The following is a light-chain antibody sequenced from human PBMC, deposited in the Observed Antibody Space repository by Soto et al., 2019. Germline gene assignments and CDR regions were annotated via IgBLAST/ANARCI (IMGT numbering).Light chain of an antibody. CDR3: SSYSGSNNFV. J-gene: IGLJ1*01. Sequence: QSVLTQPPSAYGSPGQSVTISCTGTSSDVGGYKYVSWYQQHSGKAPKVIIYEVSKRPSGVPNRFSGSKSGNTAYLTVTGLQAEDEADYYCSSYSGSNNFVFGTGTKVTV. CDR2: EVS. V-gene: IGLV2-8*01. CDR1: SSDVGGYKY.